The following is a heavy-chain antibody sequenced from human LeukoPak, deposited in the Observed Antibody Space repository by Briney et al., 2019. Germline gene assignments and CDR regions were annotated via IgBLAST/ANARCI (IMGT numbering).Heavy chain of an antibody. Sequence: GASVKVSCKASGYTFTSYGISWVRQATGQGLEWMGWMNPNSGNTGYAQKFQGRVTITRNTSISTAYMELSSLRSEDTAVYYCARGHCSSTSCLDDAFDIWGQGTMVTVSS. CDR2: MNPNSGNT. V-gene: IGHV1-8*03. CDR1: GYTFTSYG. D-gene: IGHD2-2*01. J-gene: IGHJ3*02. CDR3: ARGHCSSTSCLDDAFDI.